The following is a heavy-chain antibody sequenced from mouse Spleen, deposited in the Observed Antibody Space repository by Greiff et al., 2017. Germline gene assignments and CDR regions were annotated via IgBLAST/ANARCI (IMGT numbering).Heavy chain of an antibody. CDR2: ISYDGSN. D-gene: IGHD2-3*01. CDR1: GYSITSGYY. Sequence: VQLKESGPGLVKPSQSLSLTCSVTGYSITSGYYWNWIRQFPGNKLEWMGYISYDGSNNYNPSLKNRISITRDTSKNQFFLKLNSVTTEDTATYYCARGEADGYLFAYWGQGTLVTVSA. CDR3: ARGEADGYLFAY. J-gene: IGHJ3*01. V-gene: IGHV3-6*01.